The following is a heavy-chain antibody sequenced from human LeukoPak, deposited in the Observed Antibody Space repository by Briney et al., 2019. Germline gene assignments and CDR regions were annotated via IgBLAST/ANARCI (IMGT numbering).Heavy chain of an antibody. CDR2: INAYNGNT. Sequence: ASVKVSCKASGSTFTSYDISWVRRAPGQGLEWMGWINAYNGNTNYAQKLQGRVTMTTDTSTSTAYMELRSLRSDDTAVYYCARDEEKYYGDYDTPTLYFDYWGQGTLLTVSS. CDR3: ARDEEKYYGDYDTPTLYFDY. CDR1: GSTFTSYD. V-gene: IGHV1-18*04. D-gene: IGHD4-17*01. J-gene: IGHJ4*02.